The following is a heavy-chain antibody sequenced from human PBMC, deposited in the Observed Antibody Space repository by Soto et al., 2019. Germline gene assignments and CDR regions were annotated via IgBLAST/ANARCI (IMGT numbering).Heavy chain of an antibody. Sequence: EVQLVESGGGLVQPGGSLRLSCAASGFTFSAYSMNWVRQAPGKGLEWVLYIISSSSTIYYADSVKGRFTISRDNAKNSVYLQMNSLRDEDTAVYYCARDRPADYWGQGTLVTVSS. J-gene: IGHJ4*02. V-gene: IGHV3-48*02. CDR3: ARDRPADY. CDR2: IISSSSTI. CDR1: GFTFSAYS.